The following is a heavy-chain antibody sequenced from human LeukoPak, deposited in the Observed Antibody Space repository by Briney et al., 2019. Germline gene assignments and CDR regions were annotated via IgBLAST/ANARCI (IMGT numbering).Heavy chain of an antibody. J-gene: IGHJ4*02. CDR2: IYTSGST. V-gene: IGHV4-61*02. D-gene: IGHD3-9*01. CDR1: GGSISSGSYY. CDR3: ARGHRLRILDY. Sequence: PSQTLSLTCTVSGGSISSGSYYWSWIRQPAGKGLEWIGRIYTSGSTNYNPSLKSRVTISVDTSKNQFSLKLSSVTAADTAVYYCARGHRLRILDYRGQGTLVTVSS.